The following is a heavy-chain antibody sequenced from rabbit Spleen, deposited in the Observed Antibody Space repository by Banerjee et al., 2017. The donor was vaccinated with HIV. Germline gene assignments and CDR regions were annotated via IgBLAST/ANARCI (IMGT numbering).Heavy chain of an antibody. Sequence: QEQLVESGGGLVQPEGSLTLTCTASGFSFSSSYYMCWVRQAPGKGLEYIGCVVTASGNAYYANWAKGRFTISKPSSTTVTLQMTSLTAADTATYFCARDGVGNLDYFNLWGPGTLVTVS. D-gene: IGHD5-1*01. CDR1: GFSFSSSYY. J-gene: IGHJ4*01. V-gene: IGHV1S45*01. CDR3: ARDGVGNLDYFNL. CDR2: VVTASGNA.